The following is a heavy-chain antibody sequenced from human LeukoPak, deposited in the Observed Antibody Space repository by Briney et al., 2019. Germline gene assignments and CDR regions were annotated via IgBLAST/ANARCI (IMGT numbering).Heavy chain of an antibody. CDR1: GYTFTGYY. V-gene: IGHV1-2*02. CDR3: ARGRKAVVTPRNASAFDI. CDR2: INPNSGGT. D-gene: IGHD4-23*01. J-gene: IGHJ3*02. Sequence: ASVKVSCKASGYTFTGYYMHWVRQAPGQGLEWMGWINPNSGGTNYAQKFQGRVTMTRDTSISTAYMEMSRLRSDDTAVYYCARGRKAVVTPRNASAFDIWGQGTMVTVSS.